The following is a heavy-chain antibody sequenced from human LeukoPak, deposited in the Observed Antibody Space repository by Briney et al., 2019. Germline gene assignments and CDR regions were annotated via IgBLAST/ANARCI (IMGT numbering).Heavy chain of an antibody. CDR1: GGSISSSSYY. V-gene: IGHV4-39*01. CDR2: IYYSGST. Sequence: PSETLSLTCTVSGGSISSSSYYWGWIRQPPGKGLEWIGSIYYSGSTYYNPSLKSRVTISVDTSKNQFSLKLSSVTAADTAVYYCASSLWFGELLLDYWGQGTLVTVSS. CDR3: ASSLWFGELLLDY. J-gene: IGHJ4*02. D-gene: IGHD3-10*01.